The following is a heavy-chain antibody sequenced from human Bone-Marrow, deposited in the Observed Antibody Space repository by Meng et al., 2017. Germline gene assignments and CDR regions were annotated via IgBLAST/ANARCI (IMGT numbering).Heavy chain of an antibody. CDR2: INPKSGDT. CDR3: ARDEDISAAGKLFGDY. V-gene: IGHV1-2*06. J-gene: IGHJ4*02. D-gene: IGHD6-13*01. Sequence: GQLVHLGAWGKKPGASVKVPCKASGYTFPDYWLHWVRRAPGQGLEWMGRINPKSGDTHYAQRFQGRVTMTGDTSISTAYMELSGLRSDDTAMYYCARDEDISAAGKLFGDYWGQGTLVTVSS. CDR1: GYTFPDYW.